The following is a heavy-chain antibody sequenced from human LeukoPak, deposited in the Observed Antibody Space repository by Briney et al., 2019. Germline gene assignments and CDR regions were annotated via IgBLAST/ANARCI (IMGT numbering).Heavy chain of an antibody. CDR1: GYTFTSYD. D-gene: IGHD3-3*01. Sequence: GASVKVSCKASGYTFTSYDINWVRQATGQGLEWMGWMNPNSGNTGYAQKFQGRVTMTRNTSISTAYMELSSLRSEDTAVYYCARDIRPRVESFDYWGQGTLVTVSS. J-gene: IGHJ4*02. CDR2: MNPNSGNT. V-gene: IGHV1-8*01. CDR3: ARDIRPRVESFDY.